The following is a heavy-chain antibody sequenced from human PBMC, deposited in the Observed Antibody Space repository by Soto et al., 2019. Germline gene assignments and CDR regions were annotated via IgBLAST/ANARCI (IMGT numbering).Heavy chain of an antibody. V-gene: IGHV4-59*01. CDR2: ISFNGRT. Sequence: SETLSLTCSVSGVSMNNYYLNWIRQPPGKGLEWVAYISFNGRTHYNPSLKSRVTISEDSSKNQFFLKLSSVTAADTAVYYCVKGFVYSGFRSMGYFDSWGRGALVTVSS. CDR1: GVSMNNYY. J-gene: IGHJ4*02. CDR3: VKGFVYSGFRSMGYFDS. D-gene: IGHD6-13*01.